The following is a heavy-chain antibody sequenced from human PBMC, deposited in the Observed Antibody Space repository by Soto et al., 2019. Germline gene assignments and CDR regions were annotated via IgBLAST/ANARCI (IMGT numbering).Heavy chain of an antibody. Sequence: QIQLVQSGAEVKKPGASVRVSCKASGYAFSNYGISWIRQAPGLGLEWMGWISPYNGNTDYAQSLQGRDTMTTDTTTNTASMELRSLTSEDTAVYYCATAYDSGFDPWGQGTLVTVSS. CDR2: ISPYNGNT. CDR3: ATAYDSGFDP. V-gene: IGHV1-18*04. D-gene: IGHD5-12*01. J-gene: IGHJ5*02. CDR1: GYAFSNYG.